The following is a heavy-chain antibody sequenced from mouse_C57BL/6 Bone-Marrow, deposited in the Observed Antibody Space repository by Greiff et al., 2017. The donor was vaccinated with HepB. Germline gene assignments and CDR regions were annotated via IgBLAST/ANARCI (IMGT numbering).Heavy chain of an antibody. Sequence: EVNVVESGGGLVQPKGSLKLSCAASGFTFNTYAMHWVRQAPGKGLEWVARIRSKSSNYATYYADSVKDRFTISRDDSQSMLYLQMNNLKTEDTAMYYCVRSYYYGSSYWYFDVWGTGTTVTVSS. J-gene: IGHJ1*03. CDR3: VRSYYYGSSYWYFDV. D-gene: IGHD1-1*01. CDR2: IRSKSSNYAT. CDR1: GFTFNTYA. V-gene: IGHV10-3*01.